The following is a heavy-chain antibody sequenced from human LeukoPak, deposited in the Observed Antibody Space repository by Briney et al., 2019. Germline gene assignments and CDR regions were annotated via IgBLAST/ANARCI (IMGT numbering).Heavy chain of an antibody. Sequence: SETLSLTCTVSGGSISSYYWSWIRQSPGKGLEWIGYIYYSGSTNYNPSLKSRVTISVDTSKNQFSLKVTSVTASDTAMYYCVRDHVSPGLSNWFDPWGQGTLVTVSS. CDR2: IYYSGST. CDR1: GGSISSYY. J-gene: IGHJ5*02. CDR3: VRDHVSPGLSNWFDP. D-gene: IGHD3-16*01. V-gene: IGHV4-59*12.